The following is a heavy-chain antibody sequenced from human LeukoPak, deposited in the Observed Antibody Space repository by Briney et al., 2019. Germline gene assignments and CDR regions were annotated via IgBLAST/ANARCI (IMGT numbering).Heavy chain of an antibody. D-gene: IGHD3/OR15-3a*01. CDR3: AGGPPGDFWTYDYYYYGMDV. Sequence: GGSLRLSCAASGFTFSSYWMHWVRQAPGKGLVWVSRINSDGSSTSYADSVKGRFTISRDNAKNTLYLQMNSLRAEDSAVYYCAGGPPGDFWTYDYYYYGMDVWGQGTTVTVSS. V-gene: IGHV3-74*01. J-gene: IGHJ6*02. CDR2: INSDGSST. CDR1: GFTFSSYW.